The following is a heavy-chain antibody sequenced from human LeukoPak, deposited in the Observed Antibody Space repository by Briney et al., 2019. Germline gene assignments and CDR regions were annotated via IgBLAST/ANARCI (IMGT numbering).Heavy chain of an antibody. J-gene: IGHJ4*02. CDR2: IRYSESA. CDR3: ATQDSSHY. CDR1: GDSVSSTNYS. V-gene: IGHV4-39*01. D-gene: IGHD3-22*01. Sequence: PSETLSLTCTVSGDSVSSTNYSWGWIRQPPGRGLEWIASIRYSESAYYSPSLKSRATISVDTSKNQFSLRLRSLTATDTAVYYCATQDSSHYWGQGTLVTVSS.